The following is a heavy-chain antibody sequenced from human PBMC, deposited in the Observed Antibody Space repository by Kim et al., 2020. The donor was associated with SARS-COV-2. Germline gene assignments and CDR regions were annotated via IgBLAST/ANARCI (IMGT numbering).Heavy chain of an antibody. Sequence: SVKVSCKASGDSLNNFAISWVRQAPGRGLEWMGAIIPIFDTATYAQNFQGRLTITADESTSSAHMELSSLRSDDTAVYYCARADDGSGSYTPGYNYYYMDIWGKGTTVTVSS. V-gene: IGHV1-69*13. CDR2: IIPIFDTA. CDR1: GDSLNNFA. D-gene: IGHD3-10*01. CDR3: ARADDGSGSYTPGYNYYYMDI. J-gene: IGHJ6*03.